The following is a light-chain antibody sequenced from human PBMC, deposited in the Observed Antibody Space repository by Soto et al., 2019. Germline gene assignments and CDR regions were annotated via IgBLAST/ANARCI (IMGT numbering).Light chain of an antibody. Sequence: AIRMTQSPSSLSASVGDRVTITCRASQGIRDDLGWYQQKPGKAPKLLIYGASRLESGVPSRFTGSGSGTDFTLTISSLQPEDFATYYRLQDSNDPRTFGQGTRVEIK. V-gene: IGKV1-6*01. CDR1: QGIRDD. CDR3: LQDSNDPRT. J-gene: IGKJ1*01. CDR2: GAS.